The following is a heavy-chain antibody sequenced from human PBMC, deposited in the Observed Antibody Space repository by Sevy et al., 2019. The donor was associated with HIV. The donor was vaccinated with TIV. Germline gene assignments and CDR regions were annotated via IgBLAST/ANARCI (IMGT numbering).Heavy chain of an antibody. V-gene: IGHV3-48*01. J-gene: IGHJ4*02. CDR1: GFTFSSYS. CDR2: ISSSSTI. D-gene: IGHD3-16*02. CDR3: ARGRMITFGGVIAHPFDY. Sequence: GGSLRLSCAASGFTFSSYSMNWVRQAPGKGLEWVSYISSSSTIYYADSVKGRFTISRDNAKNSLYLQMNSLRAEDTAVYYCARGRMITFGGVIAHPFDYWGQGTLVTVSS.